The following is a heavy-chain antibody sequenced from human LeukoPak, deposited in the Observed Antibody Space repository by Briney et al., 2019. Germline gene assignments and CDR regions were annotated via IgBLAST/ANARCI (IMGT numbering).Heavy chain of an antibody. CDR3: AVRGLLTPPFDY. J-gene: IGHJ4*02. Sequence: GGSLRLSCAASGFTVSSNYMTWVRQAPGKGLEWVSLIYSGGSTYYADSVKGRFTISRDNSKNTLYLQMNSLRAEDTAVYYCAVRGLLTPPFDYWGQGTLVTVSS. V-gene: IGHV3-53*01. CDR1: GFTVSSNY. CDR2: IYSGGST. D-gene: IGHD2-8*01.